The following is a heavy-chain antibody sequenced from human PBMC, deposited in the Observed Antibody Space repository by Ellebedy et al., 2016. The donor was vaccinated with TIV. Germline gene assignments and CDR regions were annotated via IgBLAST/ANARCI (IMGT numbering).Heavy chain of an antibody. J-gene: IGHJ4*02. CDR1: GGTFSSYA. Sequence: SVKVSCXASGGTFSSYAISWVRQAPGQGLEWMGGIIPIFGTANYAQKFQGRVTMTTDTSTSTAYMELRSLRSDDRAVYYCARGSHYYDSSAYHDWGQGTLVTVSS. V-gene: IGHV1-69*05. CDR2: IIPIFGTA. CDR3: ARGSHYYDSSAYHD. D-gene: IGHD3-22*01.